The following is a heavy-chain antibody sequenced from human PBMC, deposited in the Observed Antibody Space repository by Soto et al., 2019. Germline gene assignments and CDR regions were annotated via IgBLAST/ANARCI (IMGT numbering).Heavy chain of an antibody. CDR3: ARADGREFDYDDVWGTRGDWFDP. D-gene: IGHD3-16*01. V-gene: IGHV4-61*01. Sequence: SETLSLTCSVSGASVTSGLYYWTWIRQPPGRGLEWMGFIYDGGGSNYSPSLRGRVTMSVDSSKNQFSLNLTSVTAADTAVYYCARADGREFDYDDVWGTRGDWFDPWGQGTLVPSPQ. CDR1: GASVTSGLYY. J-gene: IGHJ5*02. CDR2: IYDGGGS.